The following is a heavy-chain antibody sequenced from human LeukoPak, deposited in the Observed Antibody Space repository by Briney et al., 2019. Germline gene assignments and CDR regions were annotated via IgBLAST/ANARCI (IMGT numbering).Heavy chain of an antibody. J-gene: IGHJ5*02. D-gene: IGHD5-12*01. CDR1: GFTFDSYG. Sequence: PGGTLRLSCAASGFTFDSYGMSWVRQAPGKGLEWVADINQDGSEKYYVDSVKGRFTISRDNAKNSLYLQMNSLRAEDTAVYYCAREPRVATIGMNWFDPWGQGTLVTVSS. CDR2: INQDGSEK. V-gene: IGHV3-7*01. CDR3: AREPRVATIGMNWFDP.